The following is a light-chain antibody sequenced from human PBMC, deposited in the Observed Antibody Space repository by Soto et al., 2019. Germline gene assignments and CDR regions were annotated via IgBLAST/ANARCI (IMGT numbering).Light chain of an antibody. J-gene: IGKJ1*01. CDR2: KAS. CDR3: QHYNSCSEA. Sequence: DIQMTHSPSTLSGSVGDIVTITCGASQTISSWLALYQQKPGKAPKLLIYKASTLKSGVPSRFSGSGSRTEFTLTISSLQPDDFATYYCQHYNSCSEAFGPGTKVDI. V-gene: IGKV1-5*03. CDR1: QTISSW.